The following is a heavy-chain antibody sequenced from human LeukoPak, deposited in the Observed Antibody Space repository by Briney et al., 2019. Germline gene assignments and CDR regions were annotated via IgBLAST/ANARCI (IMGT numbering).Heavy chain of an antibody. CDR3: AKDVPCSGGSCYYKGGGVQGFDY. CDR2: ISGSGGST. D-gene: IGHD2-15*01. CDR1: GFTFSSYA. Sequence: PGGSLRLSCAASGFTFSSYAMSWVRQAPGKGPEWVSAISGSGGSTYYADSVKGRFTISRDNSKNTLYLQMNSLRAEDTAVYYCAKDVPCSGGSCYYKGGGVQGFDYWGQGTLVTVSS. J-gene: IGHJ4*02. V-gene: IGHV3-23*01.